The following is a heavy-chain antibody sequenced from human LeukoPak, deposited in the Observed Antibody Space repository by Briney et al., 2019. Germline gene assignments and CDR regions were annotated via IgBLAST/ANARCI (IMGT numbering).Heavy chain of an antibody. Sequence: PSETLSLSCTVSGGLISISTYYWGWIRQPPGKGLEWIGSIYYSGTTHYNPSLKSRVTIAVDTSKNQFSLKLISVTAADTAVYYCARGTSYSGCSYYLDYWGQGTLVTVSS. V-gene: IGHV4-39*07. D-gene: IGHD6-19*01. J-gene: IGHJ4*02. CDR2: IYYSGTT. CDR3: ARGTSYSGCSYYLDY. CDR1: GGLISISTYY.